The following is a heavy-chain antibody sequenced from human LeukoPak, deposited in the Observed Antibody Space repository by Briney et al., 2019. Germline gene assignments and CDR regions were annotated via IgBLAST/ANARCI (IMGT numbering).Heavy chain of an antibody. CDR2: ISGNGGST. CDR1: GFTFSSYA. J-gene: IGHJ4*02. Sequence: GGSLRLSCAASGFTFSSYAMSWVRQAPGKGLELASAISGNGGSTYYADSVKGRFTISRDNSKNTLYLQMNSLRAEDTAVYYCAKDSGYSGYDSGGYWGQGTLVTVSS. V-gene: IGHV3-23*01. D-gene: IGHD5-12*01. CDR3: AKDSGYSGYDSGGY.